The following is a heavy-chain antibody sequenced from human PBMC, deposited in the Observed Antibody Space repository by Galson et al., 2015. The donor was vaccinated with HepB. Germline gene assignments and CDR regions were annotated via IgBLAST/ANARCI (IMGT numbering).Heavy chain of an antibody. CDR3: ARDAMGRGSGSYSAFDY. Sequence: SLRLSCAASGFTFNTYTMQLVRQAPGKGLEWVAAISSAGNNQFHADSVKGRFTFSRDNSDNMLYLQMSSLRVEDTAVYYCARDAMGRGSGSYSAFDYWGLGTLVTVSS. CDR1: GFTFNTYT. D-gene: IGHD1-26*01. CDR2: ISSAGNNQ. J-gene: IGHJ4*02. V-gene: IGHV3-30-3*01.